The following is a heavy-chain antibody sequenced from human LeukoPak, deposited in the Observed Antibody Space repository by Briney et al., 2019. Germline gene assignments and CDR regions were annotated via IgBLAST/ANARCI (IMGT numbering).Heavy chain of an antibody. CDR2: IRQDGSEK. V-gene: IGHV3-7*04. Sequence: GGSLRLSCAASGFTFSSNWMSWVRQAPGKGLEWVANIRQDGSEKYYVDSVKGRFTISRDNAKNSLYLQMNSLRAEDTAVYYCARSSSWTFDIWGQGTKVTVSS. J-gene: IGHJ3*02. CDR1: GFTFSSNW. D-gene: IGHD1-1*01. CDR3: ARSSSWTFDI.